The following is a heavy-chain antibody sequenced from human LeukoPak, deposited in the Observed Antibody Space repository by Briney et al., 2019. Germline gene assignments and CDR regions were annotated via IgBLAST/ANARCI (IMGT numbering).Heavy chain of an antibody. D-gene: IGHD6-13*01. CDR3: ARDRIAAAGTGDAFDI. Sequence: EGSLRLSCAASGFTVSSNYMSWVRQAPGKGLEWVSVIYSGGRTYYADSVKGRFTISRDNSKNTLYLQMNSLRAEDTAVYYCARDRIAAAGTGDAFDIWGQGTMVTVSS. J-gene: IGHJ3*02. V-gene: IGHV3-66*01. CDR1: GFTVSSNY. CDR2: IYSGGRT.